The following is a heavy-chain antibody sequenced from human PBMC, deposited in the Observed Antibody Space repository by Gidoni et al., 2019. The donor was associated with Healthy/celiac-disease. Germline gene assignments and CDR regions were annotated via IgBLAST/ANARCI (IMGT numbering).Heavy chain of an antibody. V-gene: IGHV3-49*05. CDR2: IRSKAYGGTT. J-gene: IGHJ4*02. D-gene: IGHD3-22*01. CDR3: TRAGFDYYDSSGYFWNY. Sequence: EVQLVESGGGLVKPGRSLRLSCTASGFTFGDYAMSWFRQAPGKGLEWVGFIRSKAYGGTTEYAASVKGRFTISRDDSKSIAYLQMNSLKTEDTAVYYCTRAGFDYYDSSGYFWNYWGQGTLVTVSS. CDR1: GFTFGDYA.